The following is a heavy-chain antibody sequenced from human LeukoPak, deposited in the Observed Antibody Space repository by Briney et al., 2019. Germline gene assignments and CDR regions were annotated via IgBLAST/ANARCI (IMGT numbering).Heavy chain of an antibody. CDR3: ARISDIVVVVAATSPPDY. D-gene: IGHD2-15*01. J-gene: IGHJ4*02. V-gene: IGHV5-51*01. CDR1: GYSFTSYW. Sequence: GASLKISFKGSGYSFTSYWIGWVRPLPGKGLEWMGIIYPGDSDTRYSPSFQGQVTISADKSITTAYLQWSSLKAADTAMYYCARISDIVVVVAATSPPDYWGQGTRVSVST. CDR2: IYPGDSDT.